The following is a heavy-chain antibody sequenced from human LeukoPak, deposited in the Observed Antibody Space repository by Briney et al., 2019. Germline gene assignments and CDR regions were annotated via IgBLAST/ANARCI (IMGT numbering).Heavy chain of an antibody. Sequence: SETLSLTCTVSGYSISSGYYWSWIRQPAGKGLEWIGRIYTSGSTNYNPSLKSRVTMSVDTSKNQFSLKLSSVAAADTAVYYCARENQEYYDFWSGYSRYYYMDVWGKGTTVTVSS. J-gene: IGHJ6*03. CDR2: IYTSGST. CDR1: GYSISSGYY. D-gene: IGHD3-3*01. CDR3: ARENQEYYDFWSGYSRYYYMDV. V-gene: IGHV4-4*07.